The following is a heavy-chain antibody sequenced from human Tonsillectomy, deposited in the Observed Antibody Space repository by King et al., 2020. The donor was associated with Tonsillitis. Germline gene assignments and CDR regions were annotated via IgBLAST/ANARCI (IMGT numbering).Heavy chain of an antibody. V-gene: IGHV3-13*01. D-gene: IGHD1-26*01. CDR2: IGTAGDT. Sequence: DVQLVESGGGLVQPGGSLRLSCAASGFTFSSYDMHWVRQATGKGLEWVSAIGTAGDTYYAGSVKGRFTISRENAKNSLYFQMNSLRAEDTAVYYCARSYYSGFFDYWGQGTLVTVSS. CDR3: ARSYYSGFFDY. CDR1: GFTFSSYD. J-gene: IGHJ4*02.